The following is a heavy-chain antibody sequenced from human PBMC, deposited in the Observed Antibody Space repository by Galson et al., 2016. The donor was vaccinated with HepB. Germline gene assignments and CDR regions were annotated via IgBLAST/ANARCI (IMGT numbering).Heavy chain of an antibody. Sequence: ETLSLTCSVSGASASSHYWGWIRQPPGKGLEWIGSMYYSGSTNYNPSLKSRVTISVDTAKNQFSLKLKSVTAADTAVYCCAGPPPSGYYYSGLDVWGQGTTVTVSS. CDR2: MYYSGST. V-gene: IGHV4-39*01. CDR1: GASASSHY. D-gene: IGHD1-26*01. CDR3: AGPPPSGYYYSGLDV. J-gene: IGHJ6*02.